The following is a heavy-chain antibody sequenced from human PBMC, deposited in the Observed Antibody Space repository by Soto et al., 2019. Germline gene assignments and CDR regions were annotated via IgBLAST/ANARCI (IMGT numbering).Heavy chain of an antibody. J-gene: IGHJ4*02. CDR1: GYNFHSYR. Sequence: QVQLLQSDPEVKKPGASVRVSCKASGYNFHSYRITWVRQAPGQGLEWMGWISGHNGNTKDAQKFQGRVTMTTDTSTSTGYLEVRSLKYDDTAVYYCARSTTGITPSLYWGQATLVTVSS. D-gene: IGHD4-17*01. V-gene: IGHV1-18*01. CDR3: ARSTTGITPSLY. CDR2: ISGHNGNT.